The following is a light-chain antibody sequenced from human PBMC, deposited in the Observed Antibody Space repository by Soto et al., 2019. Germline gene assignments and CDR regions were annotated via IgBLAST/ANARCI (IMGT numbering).Light chain of an antibody. CDR2: DAS. CDR1: HNISNF. CDR3: QQSYITPRT. J-gene: IGKJ1*01. V-gene: IGKV1-39*01. Sequence: DSQMTQSPSSLSASVGDRVTITCRASHNISNFLNWYHQKPGKAPKLLIYDASSLQSGVPSRFSGSGSGTDFTLTISSLQPEDFATYYCQQSYITPRTFGPGTTVDIK.